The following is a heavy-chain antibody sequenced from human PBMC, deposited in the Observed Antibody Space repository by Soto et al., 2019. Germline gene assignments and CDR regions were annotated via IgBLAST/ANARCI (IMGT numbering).Heavy chain of an antibody. V-gene: IGHV4-59*01. CDR2: IYYSGST. Sequence: SETLSLTCTVSGDAISNYDWSWIRQPPGKGLEWIGYIYYSGSTNYNPSLKSRVTISVDTSKNQFSLYLSTVTAADKAVYHCARVDDAENFDYGGQGTLVTVSA. J-gene: IGHJ4*02. D-gene: IGHD2-2*01. CDR1: GDAISNYD. CDR3: ARVDDAENFDY.